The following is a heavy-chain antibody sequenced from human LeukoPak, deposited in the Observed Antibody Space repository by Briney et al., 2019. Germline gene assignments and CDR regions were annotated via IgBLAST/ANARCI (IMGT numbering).Heavy chain of an antibody. CDR2: ISSGSTVI. CDR3: TRESYAYPDSSGNNFDS. J-gene: IGHJ4*02. Sequence: GGSLRLSCAASGFTFSTYSMNRVRQAPGKGLEWVSSISSGSTVIYYPDSLKGRFTISRDNAKNSLYLQMNSLRAEDTAVYYCTRESYAYPDSSGNNFDSWGQGTLVTVSS. D-gene: IGHD3-22*01. CDR1: GFTFSTYS. V-gene: IGHV3-21*01.